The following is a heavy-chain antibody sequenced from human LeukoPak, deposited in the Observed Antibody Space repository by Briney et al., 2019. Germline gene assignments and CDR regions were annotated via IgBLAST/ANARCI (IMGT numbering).Heavy chain of an antibody. Sequence: GGSLRLSCAASGFTFGSYAMHWVRQAPGKGLEYVSAISSNGGSTYYANSVKGRFTISRDNSKNTLYLQMGSLRAEDMAVYYCARDAGLRTPEYYFDYWGQGTLVTVSS. CDR3: ARDAGLRTPEYYFDY. V-gene: IGHV3-64*01. D-gene: IGHD5/OR15-5a*01. CDR2: ISSNGGST. J-gene: IGHJ4*02. CDR1: GFTFGSYA.